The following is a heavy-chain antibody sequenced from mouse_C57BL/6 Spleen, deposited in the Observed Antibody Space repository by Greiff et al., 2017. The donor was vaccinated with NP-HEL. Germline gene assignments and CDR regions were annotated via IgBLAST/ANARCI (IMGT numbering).Heavy chain of an antibody. D-gene: IGHD1-1*01. Sequence: QVQLQQSGAELARPGASVKMSCKASGYTFTSYTMHWVKQRPGQGLEWIGYINPSSGYTKYNQKFKDKATLTADKSSSTAYMQLSSLTSEDSAVYYCARRDKDGSSYGYFDYWGQGTTLTVSS. CDR3: ARRDKDGSSYGYFDY. V-gene: IGHV1-4*01. CDR2: INPSSGYT. J-gene: IGHJ2*01. CDR1: GYTFTSYT.